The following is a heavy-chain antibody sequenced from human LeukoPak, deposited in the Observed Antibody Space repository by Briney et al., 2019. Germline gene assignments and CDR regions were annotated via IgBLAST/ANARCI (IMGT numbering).Heavy chain of an antibody. Sequence: GGSLRLSCTASGFSFTNYGMHLVRQAPGKGLEWVANIKQDGSEKYYVDSVKGRFTISRDNAKNSLYLQMNSLRAEDTAVYYCARDSSSWFDYWGQGTLVTVSS. CDR2: IKQDGSEK. CDR1: GFSFTNYG. D-gene: IGHD6-13*01. CDR3: ARDSSSWFDY. J-gene: IGHJ4*02. V-gene: IGHV3-7*01.